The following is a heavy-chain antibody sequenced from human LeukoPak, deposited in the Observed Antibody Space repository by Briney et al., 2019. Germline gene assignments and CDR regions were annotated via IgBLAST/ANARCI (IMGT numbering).Heavy chain of an antibody. J-gene: IGHJ4*02. CDR2: IIPILGIA. V-gene: IGHV1-69*04. CDR1: GGTFSSYA. CDR3: ARDHGWFGEFDY. Sequence: SVKVSCKASGGTFSSYAISWVRQAPGQGLEWMGRIIPILGIANYAQKFQGRVTITADKSTSTAYMELSSLRSEDTAVYYCARDHGWFGEFDYWGQGTLVTVSS. D-gene: IGHD3-10*01.